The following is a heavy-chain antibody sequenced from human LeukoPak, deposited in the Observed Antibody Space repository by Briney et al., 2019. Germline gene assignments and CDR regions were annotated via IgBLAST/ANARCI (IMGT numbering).Heavy chain of an antibody. CDR2: INPDGSNM. V-gene: IGHV3-7*01. Sequence: GGSLRLSCAASGFSFSSYWMSWVRQAPGKVLEWVANINPDGSNMLYVDSVKGRFTISRDNAKNSLYLQMNNLRAEDTAVYFCVSGFLQWLYWGQGTLVTVSS. D-gene: IGHD3-3*01. CDR3: VSGFLQWLY. J-gene: IGHJ4*02. CDR1: GFSFSSYW.